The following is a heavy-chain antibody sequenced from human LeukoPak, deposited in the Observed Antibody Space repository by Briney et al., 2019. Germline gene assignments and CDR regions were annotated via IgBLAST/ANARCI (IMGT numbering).Heavy chain of an antibody. CDR3: ARVHYSYYYMDV. V-gene: IGHV4-34*01. J-gene: IGHJ6*03. CDR2: INHSGST. D-gene: IGHD3-10*01. Sequence: SETLSHTCAVYGGSFSGYYWSWIRQPPGKGLEWIGEINHSGSTNYNPPLKSRVTISVDTSKNQFSLKLSSVTAADTAVYYCARVHYSYYYMDVWGKGTTVTVSS. CDR1: GGSFSGYY.